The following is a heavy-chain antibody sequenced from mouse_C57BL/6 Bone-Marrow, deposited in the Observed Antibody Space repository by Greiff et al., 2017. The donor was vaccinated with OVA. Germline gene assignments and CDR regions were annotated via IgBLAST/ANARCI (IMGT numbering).Heavy chain of an antibody. CDR3: ARSNWSYWYFDV. J-gene: IGHJ1*03. V-gene: IGHV1-64*01. CDR2: IHPNSGST. CDR1: GYTFTSYW. Sequence: VQLQQSGAELVKPGASVKLSCKASGYTFTSYWMHWVKQRPGQGLEWIGMIHPNSGSTNYNEKFKSKATLTVDKSSSTSYMQRSSLTSEDSAVYYCARSNWSYWYFDVWGTGTTVTVSS. D-gene: IGHD4-1*01.